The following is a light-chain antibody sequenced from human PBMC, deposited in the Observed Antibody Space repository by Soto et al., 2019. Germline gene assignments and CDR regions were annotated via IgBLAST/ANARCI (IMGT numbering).Light chain of an antibody. CDR1: SSDVGGHNY. J-gene: IGLJ1*01. CDR3: SSYTFTSTLYV. Sequence: QSDLTQPASVSGSPGQSITISCTGSSSDVGGHNYVSWYQQHPGKAPKLMIYEVTKRPSGVSNRFSGSKSGNTASLTISGLQAEDEADYYCSSYTFTSTLYVFGTGTKVTV. CDR2: EVT. V-gene: IGLV2-14*01.